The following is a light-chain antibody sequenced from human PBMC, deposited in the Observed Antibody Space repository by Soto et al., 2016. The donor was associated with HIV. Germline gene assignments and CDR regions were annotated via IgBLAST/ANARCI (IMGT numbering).Light chain of an antibody. V-gene: IGLV3-19*01. CDR3: NSRDNSGNHLV. CDR1: SLRRFY. Sequence: SSEMTQDPAVSVALGQTVKITCQGDSLRRFYASWYQQKPGQAPLLVIFATDNRPSGIPDRFSGSSSGNTASLTVTGAQAEDEADYYRNSRDNSGNHLVFGGGTRLTVL. CDR2: ATD. J-gene: IGLJ3*02.